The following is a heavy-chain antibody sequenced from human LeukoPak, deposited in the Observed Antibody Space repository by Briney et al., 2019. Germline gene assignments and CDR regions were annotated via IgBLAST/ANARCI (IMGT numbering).Heavy chain of an antibody. Sequence: PSETLSLTCAVYGGSFSGYYWSWIRQPPGKGLEWIGEINHSGSTNYNPSLKSRVTISVDTSKNQFSLKPSSVTAADTAVYYCARYSGYPTYYFDYWGQGTLVTVSS. CDR3: ARYSGYPTYYFDY. CDR2: INHSGST. J-gene: IGHJ4*02. D-gene: IGHD5-12*01. CDR1: GGSFSGYY. V-gene: IGHV4-34*01.